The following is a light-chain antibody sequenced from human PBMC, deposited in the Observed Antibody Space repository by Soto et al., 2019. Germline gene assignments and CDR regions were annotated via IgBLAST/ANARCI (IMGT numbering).Light chain of an antibody. Sequence: VMSLSAAALSVSPGERATLSCRASENVNSNVAWWYQQKPGQTPRLLIFGAYTRASGIPGRFSGSGSGTEFTLTISSLQSEDFAVYYCHPYDDWPSFGQRTKVAIK. CDR1: ENVNSN. CDR2: GAY. J-gene: IGKJ1*01. CDR3: HPYDDWPS. V-gene: IGKV3-15*01.